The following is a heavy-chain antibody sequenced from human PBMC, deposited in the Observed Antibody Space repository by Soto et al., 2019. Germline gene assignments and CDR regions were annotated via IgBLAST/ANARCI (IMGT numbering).Heavy chain of an antibody. J-gene: IGHJ4*02. Sequence: GGSLRLSCAASTFSFTSCGMHWVRQSPGKGLEWVAVISYDGSDKYYADSVKGRFTISRDNSKNTLYLQMNSLRAEDTAVYYCAKEYPYDYVWGSYRLIDYWGQGTLVTVSS. V-gene: IGHV3-30*18. D-gene: IGHD3-16*02. CDR3: AKEYPYDYVWGSYRLIDY. CDR1: TFSFTSCG. CDR2: ISYDGSDK.